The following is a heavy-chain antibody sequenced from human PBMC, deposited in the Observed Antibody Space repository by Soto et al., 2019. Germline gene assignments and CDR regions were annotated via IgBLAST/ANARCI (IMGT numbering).Heavy chain of an antibody. CDR1: GFTFSNFG. Sequence: QVQLVESGGGVVQPGRSLRLSCVASGFTFSNFGMHWVRQAPGKGLEWVALTSFDGNKNYYADSVKGRFTLSRDNSKNTLYLQMNSLRAEGTALYFCAKDQKDYSGSGTYYVPYGIDVWGQGTTVTVSS. CDR3: AKDQKDYSGSGTYYVPYGIDV. D-gene: IGHD3-10*01. J-gene: IGHJ6*02. V-gene: IGHV3-30*18. CDR2: TSFDGNKN.